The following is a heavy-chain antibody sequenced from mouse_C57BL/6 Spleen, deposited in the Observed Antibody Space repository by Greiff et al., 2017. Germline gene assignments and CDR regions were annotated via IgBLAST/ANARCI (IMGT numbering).Heavy chain of an antibody. Sequence: QVMLVESGPELVKPGASVKISCKASGYAFSSSWMNWVKQRPGKGLEWIGRIYPGDGDTNYNGKFKGKATLTADKSSSTAYMQLSSLTSEDSAVYFCARGDYYGSSYAMDYWGQGTSVTVSS. CDR3: ARGDYYGSSYAMDY. J-gene: IGHJ4*01. CDR2: IYPGDGDT. CDR1: GYAFSSSW. D-gene: IGHD1-1*01. V-gene: IGHV1-82*01.